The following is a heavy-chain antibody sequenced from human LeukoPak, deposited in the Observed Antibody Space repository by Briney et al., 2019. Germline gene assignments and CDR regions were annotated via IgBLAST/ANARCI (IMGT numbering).Heavy chain of an antibody. J-gene: IGHJ4*02. D-gene: IGHD5-12*01. Sequence: GGSLRLSCTASGFTFKTYSMHWVRQAPGKGLEWVAFIRFSGSNTYYGDSVKGRFTISRDNSKNTLYLQMNSLRAEDTAVYYCAKLGPPGYAFDYWGQGTLVTVSS. CDR3: AKLGPPGYAFDY. CDR1: GFTFKTYS. CDR2: IRFSGSNT. V-gene: IGHV3-30*02.